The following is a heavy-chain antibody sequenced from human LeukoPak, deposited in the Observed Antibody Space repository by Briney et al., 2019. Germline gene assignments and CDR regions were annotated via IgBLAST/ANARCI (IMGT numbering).Heavy chain of an antibody. J-gene: IGHJ4*02. D-gene: IGHD6-13*01. CDR3: ASGGIAAAGIFDY. CDR2: IYYSGST. CDR1: GGSVSSGSYY. Sequence: SETLSLTCTVSGGSVSSGSYYWSWIRQPPGKGLEWIGYIYYSGSTNYNPSLKSRVTISVDTSKNQFSLKLSSVTAADTAVYYCASGGIAAAGIFDYWGQGTLVTVSS. V-gene: IGHV4-61*01.